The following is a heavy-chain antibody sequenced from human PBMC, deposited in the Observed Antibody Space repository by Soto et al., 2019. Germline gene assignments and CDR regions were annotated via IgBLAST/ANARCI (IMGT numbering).Heavy chain of an antibody. J-gene: IGHJ6*02. V-gene: IGHV1-46*01. CDR3: ARTNRMDV. CDR2: INPSGVST. Sequence: ASVKVSCKASGYTFTSYYMHWVRQAPGQGLEWMGIINPSGVSTTYAQKFQGRVTMTSDTSTSTVYLQWSSLKASDTAMYYCARTNRMDVWGQGTTVTVSS. CDR1: GYTFTSYY.